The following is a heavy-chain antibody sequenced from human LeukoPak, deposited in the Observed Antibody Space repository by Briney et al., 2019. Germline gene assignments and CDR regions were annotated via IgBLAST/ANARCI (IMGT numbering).Heavy chain of an antibody. J-gene: IGHJ4*02. CDR2: ISSSSSYT. CDR1: GLTFSTYA. D-gene: IGHD3-10*01. V-gene: IGHV3-21*05. Sequence: GGSLRLSCAASGLTFSTYAMNWVRQAPGKGLEWVSYISSSSSYTNYADSVKGRFTISRDNAKNSLYLQMNSLRAEDTAVYYCARVLLWFGELSDLYFDYWGQGTLVTVSS. CDR3: ARVLLWFGELSDLYFDY.